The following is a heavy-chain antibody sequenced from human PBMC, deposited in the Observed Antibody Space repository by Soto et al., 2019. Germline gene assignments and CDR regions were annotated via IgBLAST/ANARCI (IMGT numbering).Heavy chain of an antibody. V-gene: IGHV1-69*06. CDR1: GGTFSSYA. D-gene: IGHD1-26*01. CDR2: IIPIFGTA. Sequence: SVKVSCKASGGTFSSYAISWVRQAPGQGLEWMGGIIPIFGTANYAQKFQGRVTITADKSTSTVYMELSSLRSEDTAVYYCARDQATLHYYYGMDVWGQGTTVTVSS. CDR3: ARDQATLHYYYGMDV. J-gene: IGHJ6*02.